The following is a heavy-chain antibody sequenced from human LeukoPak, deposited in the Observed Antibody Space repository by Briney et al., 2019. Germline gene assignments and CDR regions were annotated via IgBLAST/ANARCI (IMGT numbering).Heavy chain of an antibody. D-gene: IGHD2-21*01. CDR2: MNPNSGNT. CDR3: ARGTPCGGDCYSIDY. CDR1: GYTFTSYD. J-gene: IGHJ4*02. V-gene: IGHV1-8*03. Sequence: GASVKVSCKASGYTFTSYDINWLRQATGQGLEWMGWMNPNSGNTGYAQKFQGRVTITRNTSISTAYMELSSLRSEDTAVYYCARGTPCGGDCYSIDYWGQGTLVTASS.